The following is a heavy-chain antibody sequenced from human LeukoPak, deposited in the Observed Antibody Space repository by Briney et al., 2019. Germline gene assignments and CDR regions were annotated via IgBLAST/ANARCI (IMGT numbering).Heavy chain of an antibody. CDR3: ARVGAGDFDWLFKYYFDY. CDR1: GFTFSSYW. V-gene: IGHV3-7*01. J-gene: IGHJ4*02. Sequence: PGGSLRLSCAASGFTFSSYWMSWVRQVPGKGLEWVANIKPDGSEIYYVDSVKGRFTISRGNAKNSLYLQMNSLRAEDTAVYYCARVGAGDFDWLFKYYFDYWGQGTLVTVSS. D-gene: IGHD3-9*01. CDR2: IKPDGSEI.